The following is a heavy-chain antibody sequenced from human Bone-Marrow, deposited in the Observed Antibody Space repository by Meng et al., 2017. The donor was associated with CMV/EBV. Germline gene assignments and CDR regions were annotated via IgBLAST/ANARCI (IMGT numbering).Heavy chain of an antibody. CDR1: VGSISSGGYY. Sequence: SDPLSFTCTVSVGSISSGGYYWSWIRQHPGKGLEWIGYIYYSGSTYYNPSLKSRVTISVDTSKNQFSLKLSSVTAADTAVYYCAREVRGVMIYYGMDVWGQGTTVTVSS. J-gene: IGHJ6*02. D-gene: IGHD3-10*01. CDR3: AREVRGVMIYYGMDV. V-gene: IGHV4-31*03. CDR2: IYYSGST.